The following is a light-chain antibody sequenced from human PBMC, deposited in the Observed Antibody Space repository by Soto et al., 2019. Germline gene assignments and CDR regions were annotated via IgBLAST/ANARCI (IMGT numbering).Light chain of an antibody. CDR2: EVS. CDR1: SSDVGGYNY. Sequence: LTQPASVSGSPGQSITISCTGTSSDVGGYNYVAWYQQHPGKVPRLMIYEVSNRPSGVSNRFSGSKSGSTASLTISGLQAEDEADYYCISYTSSSTSYGCGTGTKVNVL. V-gene: IGLV2-14*01. J-gene: IGLJ1*01. CDR3: ISYTSSSTSYG.